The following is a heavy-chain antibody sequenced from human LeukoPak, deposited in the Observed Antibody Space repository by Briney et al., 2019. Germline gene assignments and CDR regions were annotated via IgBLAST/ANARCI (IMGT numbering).Heavy chain of an antibody. J-gene: IGHJ3*02. Sequence: PSETLSLTCAVYGGSFSGYYWSWIRQPPGKGLEWIGEINHSGSTNYNPSLKSRVTISVDTSKNQFSLKLSSVTAADTAVYYCARGPVRWELLTGAFDIWGQGTMVTVSS. D-gene: IGHD1-26*01. CDR1: GGSFSGYY. V-gene: IGHV4-34*01. CDR2: INHSGST. CDR3: ARGPVRWELLTGAFDI.